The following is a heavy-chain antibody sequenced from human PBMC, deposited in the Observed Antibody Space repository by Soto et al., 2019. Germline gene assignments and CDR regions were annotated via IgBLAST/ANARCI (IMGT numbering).Heavy chain of an antibody. CDR3: ARIPGYGSGSYYYFDY. D-gene: IGHD3-10*01. J-gene: IGHJ4*02. CDR1: GFTVSSNY. V-gene: IGHV3-66*01. CDR2: IYSGGST. Sequence: EVQLVESGGGLVQPGGSLRLSCAASGFTVSSNYRSWVRQAPGKGLGWVSVIYSGGSTYYADSVKGRFTISRDNSKNTLYLQMNSLRAEDTAVYYCARIPGYGSGSYYYFDYWGQGTLVTVSS.